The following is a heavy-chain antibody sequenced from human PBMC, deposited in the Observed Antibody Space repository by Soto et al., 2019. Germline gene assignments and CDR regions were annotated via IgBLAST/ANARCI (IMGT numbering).Heavy chain of an antibody. J-gene: IGHJ6*02. CDR3: ARAHYGDYGYGMDV. CDR1: GGSIISGGYS. Sequence: SETLSLTCAVSGGSIISGGYSWSLIRQPPGKGLEWIGYIYHSGTTYYNPSLKSRVTISVDRSKNQFSLKLSSVTAADTAVYYCARAHYGDYGYGMDVWGQGTTVTVS. D-gene: IGHD4-17*01. CDR2: IYHSGTT. V-gene: IGHV4-30-2*01.